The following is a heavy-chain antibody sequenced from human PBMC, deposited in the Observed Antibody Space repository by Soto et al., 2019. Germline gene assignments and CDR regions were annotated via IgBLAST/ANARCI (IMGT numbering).Heavy chain of an antibody. CDR1: GFTFSSYG. Sequence: PGGSLRLSCAASGFTFSSYGMSWVRQAPGKGLEWVSAISNRGGGTYYADSLKGRFTISRDTSKNTLYLQMNSLRAEDTAIYYCAKEMRVGGRLKGVDYWGQGTVVTVSS. V-gene: IGHV3-23*01. CDR2: ISNRGGGT. D-gene: IGHD3-10*01. CDR3: AKEMRVGGRLKGVDY. J-gene: IGHJ4*02.